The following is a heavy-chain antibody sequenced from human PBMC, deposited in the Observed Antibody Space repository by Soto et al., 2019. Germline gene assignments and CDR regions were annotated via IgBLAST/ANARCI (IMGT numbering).Heavy chain of an antibody. CDR1: GFAFSRSA. Sequence: EVQLLESGGGLIQPGGSLRLSCAASGFAFSRSAMAWVRQAPEKGLEWVSSISEGGGTTFYAGSVECRFTISRDNSKYTLYLQMNSVRADDTAVYYCAKGGYRHAYDWGRGTLVTVSS. CDR3: AKGGYRHAYD. D-gene: IGHD3-16*01. V-gene: IGHV3-23*01. J-gene: IGHJ4*02. CDR2: ISEGGGTT.